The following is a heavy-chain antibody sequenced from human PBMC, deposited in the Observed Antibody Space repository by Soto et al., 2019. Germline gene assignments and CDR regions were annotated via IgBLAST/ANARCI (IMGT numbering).Heavy chain of an antibody. D-gene: IGHD6-19*01. V-gene: IGHV1-18*01. CDR2: ISAYNGNT. J-gene: IGHJ5*02. CDR3: ARDHQQWLEPLDYNWFDP. CDR1: GYTFTSYG. Sequence: GASVKVSCKASGYTFTSYGISWVRQAPGQGLEWMGWISAYNGNTNYAQKLQGRVTMTTDTSTSTAYMELRSLRSDDTAVYYCARDHQQWLEPLDYNWFDPWGQGTLVTVSS.